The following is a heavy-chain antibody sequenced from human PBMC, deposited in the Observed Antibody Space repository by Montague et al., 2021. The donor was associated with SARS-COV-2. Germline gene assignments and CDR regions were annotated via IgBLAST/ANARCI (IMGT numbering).Heavy chain of an antibody. CDR1: GGSFSNYY. CDR2: VNQSGTT. CDR3: ARISRNSGFVGVFDI. V-gene: IGHV4-34*01. J-gene: IGHJ3*02. D-gene: IGHD3-22*01. Sequence: SETLSLTCASSGGSFSNYYWSWIRQPPGKGLEWIGEVNQSGTTIYNPSVKSGVTISEDTSKNQFYLRLNSVTAADTAVYYCARISRNSGFVGVFDIWGQGTLVTVS.